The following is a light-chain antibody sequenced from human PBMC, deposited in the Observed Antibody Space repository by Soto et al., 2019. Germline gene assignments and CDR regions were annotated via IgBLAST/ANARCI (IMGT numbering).Light chain of an antibody. CDR2: EAS. CDR3: QQYNNWPPKT. Sequence: EIVMTQSPATLSVSPGDRATLSCRASQSVSSNLAWYQQKPGQAPRLLIYEASTRVTGIPARFSGSGSGTDFTLTISSLKSEDFAVYYCQQYNNWPPKTFGQGTKVDIK. CDR1: QSVSSN. J-gene: IGKJ1*01. V-gene: IGKV3-15*01.